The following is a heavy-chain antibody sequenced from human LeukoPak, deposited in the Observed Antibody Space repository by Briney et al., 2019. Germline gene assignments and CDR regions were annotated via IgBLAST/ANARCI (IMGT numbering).Heavy chain of an antibody. D-gene: IGHD3-3*01. CDR3: ARDPPFGVVTDAFDI. V-gene: IGHV4-4*07. CDR2: IYTSGST. CDR1: GGSISSYY. Sequence: SETLSLTCTVSGGSISSYYWSWIRQPAGKGLEWIGRIYTSGSTNYNPSLKSRVTMSVDTSKNQFSLKLSSVTAADTAVYYCARDPPFGVVTDAFDIWGQGTMVTVSS. J-gene: IGHJ3*02.